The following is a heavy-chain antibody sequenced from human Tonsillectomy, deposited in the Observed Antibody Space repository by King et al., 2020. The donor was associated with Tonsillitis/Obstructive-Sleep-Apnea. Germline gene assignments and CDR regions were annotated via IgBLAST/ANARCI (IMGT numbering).Heavy chain of an antibody. J-gene: IGHJ4*02. D-gene: IGHD6-13*01. CDR1: GYSFTGYY. V-gene: IGHV1-2*02. CDR3: ARASGYSTDY. Sequence: QLVQSGAEVKKPGASVKVSCKASGYSFTGYYMNWVRQAPGQGLEWMGWINPNSGGTNYVQKFQGRVTMTRDTSISTAYMELSSLRSDDTAVYYCARASGYSTDYWGQGTLVTVSS. CDR2: INPNSGGT.